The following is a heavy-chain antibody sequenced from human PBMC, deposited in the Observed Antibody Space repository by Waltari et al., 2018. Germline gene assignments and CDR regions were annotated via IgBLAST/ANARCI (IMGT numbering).Heavy chain of an antibody. CDR1: GFTFGSYS. CDR3: AKGGWAVAGEFDF. J-gene: IGHJ4*02. D-gene: IGHD6-19*01. CDR2: LSGSGATT. V-gene: IGHV3-23*01. Sequence: EVQLLQSGGGLVQPGGSLRLSCAASGFTFGSYSMAWVRQAPGKGLEWVASLSGSGATTYHADSVEGRFIISRDNSNNTLYLQMNSLGVEDAAVYYCAKGGWAVAGEFDFWGQGSRVIVSS.